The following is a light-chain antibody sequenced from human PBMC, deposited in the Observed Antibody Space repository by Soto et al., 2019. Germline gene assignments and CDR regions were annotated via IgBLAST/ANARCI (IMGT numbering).Light chain of an antibody. CDR1: QSITTY. Sequence: DIQMTQSPSSLSASVGVRVNITCRASQSITTYLNWYRQKPGKAPKLLIYAASSLQSGVPSRFSGSGSETEFTLSISSLQPEDFATYFCQQIYSAPLTFGGGTKVDIK. CDR3: QQIYSAPLT. V-gene: IGKV1-39*01. J-gene: IGKJ4*01. CDR2: AAS.